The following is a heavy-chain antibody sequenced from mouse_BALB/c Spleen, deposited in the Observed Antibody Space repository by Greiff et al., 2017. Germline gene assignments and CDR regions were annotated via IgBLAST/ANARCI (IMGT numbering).Heavy chain of an antibody. CDR2: ISYDGSN. CDR1: GYSITSGYY. Sequence: ESGPGLVKPSQSLSLTCSVTGYSITSGYYWNWLRQFPGNKLEWMGYISYDGSNNYNPSLKNRISITRDTSKNQFFLKLNSVTTEDTATYYCARHYRYDWYFDVWGAGTTVTVSS. V-gene: IGHV3-6*02. CDR3: ARHYRYDWYFDV. J-gene: IGHJ1*01. D-gene: IGHD2-14*01.